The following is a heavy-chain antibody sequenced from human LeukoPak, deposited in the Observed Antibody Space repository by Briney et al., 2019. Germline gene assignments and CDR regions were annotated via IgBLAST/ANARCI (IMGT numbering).Heavy chain of an antibody. Sequence: GESLKISCKGSGYSFTSYWIGWVRQMPGKGLEWMGIIYPSDSDTRYSPSFQGQVTISADKSISTAYLQWSSLKASDTAMYYCARHKGRIAAAGLQTPLDYWGQGTLVTVSS. CDR3: ARHKGRIAAAGLQTPLDY. V-gene: IGHV5-51*01. J-gene: IGHJ4*02. CDR1: GYSFTSYW. CDR2: IYPSDSDT. D-gene: IGHD6-13*01.